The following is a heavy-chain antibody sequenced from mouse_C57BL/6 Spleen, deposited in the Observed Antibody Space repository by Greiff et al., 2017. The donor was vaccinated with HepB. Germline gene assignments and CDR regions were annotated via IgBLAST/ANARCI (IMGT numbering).Heavy chain of an antibody. V-gene: IGHV2-5*01. CDR2: IWRGGST. J-gene: IGHJ1*03. CDR3: AKTPDYYGSSYGYFDV. Sequence: VQLQQSGPGLVQPSQSLSITCTVSGFSLTSYGVHWVRQSPGKGLEWLGVIWRGGSTDYNAAFMSRLSITKDNSKSQVFFKMNSLQADDTAIYYCAKTPDYYGSSYGYFDVWGTGTTVTVSS. D-gene: IGHD1-1*01. CDR1: GFSLTSYG.